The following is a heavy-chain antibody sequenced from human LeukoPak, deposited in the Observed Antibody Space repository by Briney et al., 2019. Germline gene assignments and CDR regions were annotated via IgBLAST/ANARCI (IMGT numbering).Heavy chain of an antibody. Sequence: PSETLSLTCAVYGGSFSGYYWSWIRQPPGKGLEWIGEINHSGSTNYNPSLKSRVTISVDTSKNQFSLKLSSVTAADTAVYYCARVARELASPDYWGQGTLVTVSS. D-gene: IGHD1-26*01. CDR1: GGSFSGYY. V-gene: IGHV4-34*01. J-gene: IGHJ4*02. CDR2: INHSGST. CDR3: ARVARELASPDY.